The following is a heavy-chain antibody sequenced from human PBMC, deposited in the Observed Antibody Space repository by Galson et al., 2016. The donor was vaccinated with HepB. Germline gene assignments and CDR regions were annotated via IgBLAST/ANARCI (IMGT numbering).Heavy chain of an antibody. Sequence: SVKVSCKASDYTFTNNYITWVRQAPGQGLEWMGWISADNGNTRYAQNFQGRVTLTTDTSATTVYMELRSLKSDDTATYFCARVRSDGFDIWGQGTMVTVSS. V-gene: IGHV1-18*01. D-gene: IGHD1-14*01. CDR1: DYTFTNNY. J-gene: IGHJ3*02. CDR2: ISADNGNT. CDR3: ARVRSDGFDI.